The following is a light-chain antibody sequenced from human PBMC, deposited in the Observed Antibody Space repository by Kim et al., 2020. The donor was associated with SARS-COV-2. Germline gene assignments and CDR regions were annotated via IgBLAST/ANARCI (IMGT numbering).Light chain of an antibody. V-gene: IGKV3-20*01. J-gene: IGKJ2*01. CDR1: QSVSSSY. CDR3: QQYGSSPYT. Sequence: EIVLTQSPGILPLSPGERATLSCRASQSVSSSYLAWYQRKPGQAPRLLIYGASSRATGIADRFSGSGSGTDFTLIISRLEPEDFAVYYCQQYGSSPYTLGQGTKLEI. CDR2: GAS.